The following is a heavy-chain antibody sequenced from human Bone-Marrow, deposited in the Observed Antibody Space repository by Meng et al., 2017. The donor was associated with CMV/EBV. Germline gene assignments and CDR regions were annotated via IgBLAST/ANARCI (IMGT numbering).Heavy chain of an antibody. V-gene: IGHV3-30*02. D-gene: IGHD3-10*01. CDR3: ARVRELAGFGELSQSHYYYGMDV. CDR1: GFTFSSYG. J-gene: IGHJ6*02. Sequence: GGSLRLSCAASGFTFSSYGMHWVRQAPGKGLEWVAFIRYDGSNKYYADSVKGRFTISRDNSKTTLYLQMNSLRAEDMDGYYCARVRELAGFGELSQSHYYYGMDVWGQGTMVPVSS. CDR2: IRYDGSNK.